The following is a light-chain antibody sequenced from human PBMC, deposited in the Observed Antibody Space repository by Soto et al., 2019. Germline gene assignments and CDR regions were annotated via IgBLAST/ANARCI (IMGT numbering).Light chain of an antibody. CDR1: QSVTTN. V-gene: IGKV3-15*01. Sequence: EIVMTQSPATLSVSPGERATLSCRAGQSVTTNLAWYQQKPGQAPRLLIYAASTRATGIPDRFSGSGSGTEFTLTIRSLQSEDLAVYYCQQYNNWPWTFGQGTKVEIK. J-gene: IGKJ1*01. CDR2: AAS. CDR3: QQYNNWPWT.